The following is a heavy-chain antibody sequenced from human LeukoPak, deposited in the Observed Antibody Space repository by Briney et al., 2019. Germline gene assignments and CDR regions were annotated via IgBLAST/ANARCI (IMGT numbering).Heavy chain of an antibody. Sequence: GGSLRLSCADSGFTFSSHWMHWVRQAPGKGLVWVSRIKYDASSTSYADSVKGRFTISRDNAKNTLYLQMNSLRAEDTAVYYCARVGSWYYFDYWGQGTPVTVSS. J-gene: IGHJ4*02. D-gene: IGHD6-19*01. V-gene: IGHV3-74*01. CDR2: IKYDASST. CDR1: GFTFSSHW. CDR3: ARVGSWYYFDY.